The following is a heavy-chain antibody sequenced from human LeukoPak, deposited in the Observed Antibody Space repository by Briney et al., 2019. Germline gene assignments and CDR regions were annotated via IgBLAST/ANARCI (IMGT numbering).Heavy chain of an antibody. CDR2: IYTEGTT. CDR1: GFTVSSNY. CDR3: ASEGD. V-gene: IGHV3-66*02. J-gene: IGHJ4*02. D-gene: IGHD3-16*01. Sequence: PGGSLRLSCAVSGFTVSSNYFSWVRQAPGKGLEWVSVIYTEGTTYYADSGKGRVIISRDNSKNTVYLQMNSLRVEDAAVYYCASEGDWGQGTLVTVSS.